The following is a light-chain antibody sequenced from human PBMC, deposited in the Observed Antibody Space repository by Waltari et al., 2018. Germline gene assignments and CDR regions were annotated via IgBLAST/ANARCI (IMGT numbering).Light chain of an antibody. CDR3: CSYAGTSIYV. CDR1: SLYVEGYNL. J-gene: IGLJ1*01. CDR2: EVN. Sequence: QSALTQPASVSGSPGQSITLSCTGSSLYVEGYNLVSWYQQSPGKAPKLIIYEVNKRPSGVSYRFSGSKSGNTASLTISGLQADDEADYYCCSYAGTSIYVFGTGTQVTV. V-gene: IGLV2-23*02.